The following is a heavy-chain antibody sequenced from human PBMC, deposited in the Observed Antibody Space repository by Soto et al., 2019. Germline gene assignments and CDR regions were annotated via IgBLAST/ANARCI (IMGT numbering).Heavy chain of an antibody. CDR3: ERSTERLRFRYFDD. CDR2: IIPIFGTA. D-gene: IGHD5-12*01. CDR1: GGTFSSYA. Sequence: QVQLVQSGAEVKKPVSSVKVSCKASGGTFSSYAISWVRQAPGQGLEWMGGIIPIFGTANYAQKFQGRVTITVDESSITVYMERSSLRPEDTAVYYVERSTERLRFRYFDDWGQGTLVTLS. V-gene: IGHV1-69*01. J-gene: IGHJ4*03.